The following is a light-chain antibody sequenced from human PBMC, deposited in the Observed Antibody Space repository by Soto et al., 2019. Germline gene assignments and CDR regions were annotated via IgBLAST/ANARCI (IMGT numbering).Light chain of an antibody. CDR3: QQLSGYPWT. CDR1: QGIDNY. CDR2: AAS. Sequence: IQLTQSPSSLSASVGDRVTITCRASQGIDNYLAWYQQKPGKAPKLLIYAASTFQSGVPSRFSGRGSGTDFTLTISSLQPEDFATYSCQQLSGYPWTFGQGTKVEIK. J-gene: IGKJ1*01. V-gene: IGKV1-9*01.